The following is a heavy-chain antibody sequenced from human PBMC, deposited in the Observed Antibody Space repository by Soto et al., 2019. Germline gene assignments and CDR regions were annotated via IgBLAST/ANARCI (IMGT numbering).Heavy chain of an antibody. Sequence: QLQLQESGPGLVKPSETLSLTCTVSGGSISSSSYYCGWIRQPPGKGLEWIGSIYYSGSTYYNPSLKSRVTISVDTSKNQFSLKLSSVTAADTAVYYCARHAFGCSSTSCYWPQPAWFDPWGQGTLVTVSS. J-gene: IGHJ5*02. D-gene: IGHD2-2*01. CDR3: ARHAFGCSSTSCYWPQPAWFDP. CDR2: IYYSGST. V-gene: IGHV4-39*01. CDR1: GGSISSSSYY.